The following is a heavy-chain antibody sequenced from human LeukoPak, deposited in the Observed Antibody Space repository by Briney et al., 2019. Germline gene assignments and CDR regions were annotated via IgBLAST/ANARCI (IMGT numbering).Heavy chain of an antibody. CDR2: ISYDGSNK. V-gene: IGHV3-30*04. CDR1: GFTFSSYA. CDR3: ARGLGYCSSTSCYGFDY. Sequence: GGFLRLSCAASGFTFSSYAMHWVRQAPGKGLEWAAVISYDGSNKYYADSVKGRFTISRDNSKNTLYLQMNSLRAEDTAVYYCARGLGYCSSTSCYGFDYWGQGTLVTVSS. D-gene: IGHD2-2*01. J-gene: IGHJ4*02.